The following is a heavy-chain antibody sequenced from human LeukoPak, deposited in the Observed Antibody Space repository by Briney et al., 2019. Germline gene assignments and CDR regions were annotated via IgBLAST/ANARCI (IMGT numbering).Heavy chain of an antibody. CDR1: GYTFTSYY. V-gene: IGHV1-46*01. Sequence: PGASVKVSCKASGYTFTSYYMHWVRQAPGQGLEWMGIINPSGGSTSYAQKFQGRVTMTRDTSTSTVYMELSSLRSEDTAVYYCARDRYDFWSGITGGFDYWGQGTLVTVSS. CDR3: ARDRYDFWSGITGGFDY. J-gene: IGHJ4*02. CDR2: INPSGGST. D-gene: IGHD3-3*01.